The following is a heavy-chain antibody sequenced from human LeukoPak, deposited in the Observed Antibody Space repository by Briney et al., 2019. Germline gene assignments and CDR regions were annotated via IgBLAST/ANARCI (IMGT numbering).Heavy chain of an antibody. CDR3: ATDHPGGPGWYGSGRNWFDP. CDR2: FDPEDGET. V-gene: IGHV1-24*01. J-gene: IGHJ5*02. CDR1: GYTLTELS. D-gene: IGHD3-10*01. Sequence: ASVKVSCKVSGYTLTELSMHWVRQAPGKGLEWMGGFDPEDGETIYAQKFQGRVTMTEDTSTDTAYMELSSLRSEDTAVYYCATDHPGGPGWYGSGRNWFDPWGQGTLVTVSS.